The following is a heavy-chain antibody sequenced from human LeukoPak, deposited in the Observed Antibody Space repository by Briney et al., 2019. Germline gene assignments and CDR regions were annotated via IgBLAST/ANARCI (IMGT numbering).Heavy chain of an antibody. CDR1: GITFSGYS. CDR2: MTTSGNTI. D-gene: IGHD1-26*01. Sequence: GGSLRLSCVVSGITFSGYSMIWVRQAPGQGLEWLPFMTTSGNTIFYAESVKDRFTISRDNAKKSLYLQMNSLRDEDTAVYYCARVGGATAVTMYFEYWGQGTLVTVTS. V-gene: IGHV3-48*02. J-gene: IGHJ4*02. CDR3: ARVGGATAVTMYFEY.